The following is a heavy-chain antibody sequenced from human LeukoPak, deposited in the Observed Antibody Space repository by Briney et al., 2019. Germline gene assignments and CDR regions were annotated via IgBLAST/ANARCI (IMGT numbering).Heavy chain of an antibody. CDR1: GFTFSSYA. CDR3: ARALIAARPDSLFDY. D-gene: IGHD6-6*01. CDR2: ISSNGGST. J-gene: IGHJ4*02. Sequence: GGSLRLSCAASGFTFSSYAMHWVRQAPGKGLEYVSAISSNGGSTYYANSVKGRFTISRDNSKNTLYLQMGSLRPEDMAVYYCARALIAARPDSLFDYWGQGTLVTVSS. V-gene: IGHV3-64*01.